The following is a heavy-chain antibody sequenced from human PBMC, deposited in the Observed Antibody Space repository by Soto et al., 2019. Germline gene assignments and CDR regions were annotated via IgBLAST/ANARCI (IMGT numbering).Heavy chain of an antibody. J-gene: IGHJ4*02. Sequence: GGSLRLSCAASGFTFSTYAMSWVRQAPGKGLEWVSAFSVSGGSTYYADSVKGRFTISRDNSKNTLYLQMNILRAEDTAVYYCAKDRGVAAAGFDYWGQGTLVTVSS. CDR1: GFTFSTYA. V-gene: IGHV3-23*01. D-gene: IGHD6-13*01. CDR3: AKDRGVAAAGFDY. CDR2: FSVSGGST.